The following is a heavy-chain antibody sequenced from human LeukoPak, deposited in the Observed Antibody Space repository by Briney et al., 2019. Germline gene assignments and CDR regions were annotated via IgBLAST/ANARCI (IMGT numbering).Heavy chain of an antibody. CDR1: GFTFDDYG. Sequence: GGSLRLSCAASGFTFDDYGMSWVRQAPGKGLEWVSGINWNGGSTGYADSVKGRFTISRDNAENSLYLQMNSLRAEDTALYYCARTYDYAWGSYRPYDAFDIWGQGTMVTVSS. V-gene: IGHV3-20*04. CDR2: INWNGGST. CDR3: ARTYDYAWGSYRPYDAFDI. J-gene: IGHJ3*02. D-gene: IGHD3-16*02.